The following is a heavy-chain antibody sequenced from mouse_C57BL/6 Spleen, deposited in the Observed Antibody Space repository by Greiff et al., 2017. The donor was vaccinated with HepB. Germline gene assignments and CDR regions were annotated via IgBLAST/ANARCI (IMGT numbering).Heavy chain of an antibody. Sequence: EVQLVESGGGLVKPGGSLKLSCAASGFTFSSYAMSWVRQPPEKRLEWVATISDGGSYTSYQDSVKGRFPISRDNAKNNLYRQMSNLKSEDTAKYYCARDHYYGSSYVSDYLDYWGQGTTLTVSS. CDR2: ISDGGSYT. D-gene: IGHD1-1*01. V-gene: IGHV5-4*01. CDR3: ARDHYYGSSYVSDYLDY. CDR1: GFTFSSYA. J-gene: IGHJ2*01.